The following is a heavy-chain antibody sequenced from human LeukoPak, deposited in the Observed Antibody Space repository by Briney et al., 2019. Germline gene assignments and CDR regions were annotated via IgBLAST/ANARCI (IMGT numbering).Heavy chain of an antibody. J-gene: IGHJ6*02. CDR2: IKQDGSEK. V-gene: IGHV3-7*03. CDR3: ARGGGLDV. Sequence: GGSLRLSCAASGFSFTYSWMAWVRQTPEKGLEWVANIKQDGSEKYYLDSVKGRFTISRDNAKNSLYLQMSNLRAEDTAVYFCARGGGLDVWGQGATVTVSS. D-gene: IGHD3-16*01. CDR1: GFSFTYSW.